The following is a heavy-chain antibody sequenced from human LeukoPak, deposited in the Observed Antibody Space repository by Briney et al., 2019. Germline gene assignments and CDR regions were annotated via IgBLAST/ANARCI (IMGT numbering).Heavy chain of an antibody. V-gene: IGHV1-18*01. J-gene: IGHJ4*02. CDR3: ARDVRPVDAALHTDLGY. Sequence: ASVKVSCKASGYTFTSYGISWVRQAPGQGLEWMGWISAYNGNTNYAQKLQGRVTITADESTSTAYMELSSLRSEDTAVYYCARDVRPVDAALHTDLGYWGQGTLVTVSS. D-gene: IGHD3-10*02. CDR2: ISAYNGNT. CDR1: GYTFTSYG.